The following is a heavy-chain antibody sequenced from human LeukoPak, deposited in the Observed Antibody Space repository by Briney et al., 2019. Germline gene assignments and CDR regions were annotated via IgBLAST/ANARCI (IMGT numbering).Heavy chain of an antibody. J-gene: IGHJ4*02. V-gene: IGHV3-21*01. CDR1: GFTFSSYS. D-gene: IGHD3-22*01. CDR3: AKKWGVWDSSGYEVSPFDY. Sequence: GGSLRLSCAASGFTFSSYSMNWVRQAPGKGLEWVSSISSSSSYIYYADSVKGRFTISRDNAKNSLYLQMNSLRAEDTAVYYCAKKWGVWDSSGYEVSPFDYWGQGTLVTVSS. CDR2: ISSSSSYI.